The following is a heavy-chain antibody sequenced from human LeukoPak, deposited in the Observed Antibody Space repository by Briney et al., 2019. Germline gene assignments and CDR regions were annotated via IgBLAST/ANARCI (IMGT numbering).Heavy chain of an antibody. CDR1: GGSFSGYY. J-gene: IGHJ5*02. CDR2: INHSGST. CDR3: ARAVPTRYGSKASNWFDP. Sequence: SETLSLTCAVYGGSFSGYYWSWIRQPPGKGLEWIGGINHSGSTNYNPSLKSRVTISVDTSKNQFSLKLSSVTAADTAVYYCARAVPTRYGSKASNWFDPWGQGTLVTVSS. D-gene: IGHD3-10*01. V-gene: IGHV4-34*01.